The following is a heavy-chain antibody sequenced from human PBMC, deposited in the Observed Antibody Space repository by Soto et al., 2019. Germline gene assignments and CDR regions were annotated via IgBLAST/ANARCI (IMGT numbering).Heavy chain of an antibody. D-gene: IGHD3-10*01. V-gene: IGHV3-66*01. CDR3: ARDWMVLGVTHSVYYYYYGMDV. J-gene: IGHJ6*02. Sequence: GGSLRLSCAASGFTVSSNYMSWVRQAPGKGLEWVSVIYSGGSTYYADSVKGRFTISRDNSKNTLYLQMNSLRAEDTAVYYCARDWMVLGVTHSVYYYYYGMDVWGQGTTVTVSS. CDR1: GFTVSSNY. CDR2: IYSGGST.